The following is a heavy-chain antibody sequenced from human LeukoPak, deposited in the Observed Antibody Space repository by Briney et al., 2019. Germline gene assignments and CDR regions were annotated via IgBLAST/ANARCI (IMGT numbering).Heavy chain of an antibody. CDR2: IYYSGST. V-gene: IGHV4-59*01. J-gene: IGHJ4*02. CDR1: GGSISSYY. D-gene: IGHD1-26*01. Sequence: KTSETLSLTCTVSGGSISSYYWSWIRQPPGKGLEWIGYIYYSGSTNYNPSLKSRVTISVDTSKNQFSLELSSVTAADTAVHYCARSVGSERDFDYWGQGTLVTVSS. CDR3: ARSVGSERDFDY.